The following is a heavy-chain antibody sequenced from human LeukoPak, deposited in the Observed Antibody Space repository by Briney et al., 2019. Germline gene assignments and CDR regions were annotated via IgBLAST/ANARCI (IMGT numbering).Heavy chain of an antibody. CDR1: GFTFDDYG. V-gene: IGHV3-20*04. D-gene: IGHD1-26*01. J-gene: IGHJ4*02. CDR3: ASGGIYYGAAFDF. Sequence: GGTLRLSCTASGFTFDDYGMSWVRQAPGKGLEWVSGINWNGGSTGYADSVKGRFTISRDNAKNSLYLQMNSLRAEDTALYYCASGGIYYGAAFDFWGQGSLVTVSS. CDR2: INWNGGST.